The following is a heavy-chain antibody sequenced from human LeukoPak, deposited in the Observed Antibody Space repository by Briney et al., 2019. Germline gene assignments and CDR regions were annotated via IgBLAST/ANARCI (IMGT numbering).Heavy chain of an antibody. CDR2: ISYDGSNK. D-gene: IGHD2-8*02. V-gene: IGHV3-30*18. J-gene: IGHJ3*02. CDR3: AKDIAGGYDAFDI. Sequence: PGGSLRLSCAASGFTFSSYGMHWVRQAPGKGLEWVAVISYDGSNKYYADSVKGRFTISRDNSKNTLYLQMNSLRAEDTAVYYCAKDIAGGYDAFDIWGQGTMVTVSS. CDR1: GFTFSSYG.